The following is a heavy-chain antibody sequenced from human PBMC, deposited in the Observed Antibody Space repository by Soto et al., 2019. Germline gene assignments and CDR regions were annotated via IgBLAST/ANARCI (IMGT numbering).Heavy chain of an antibody. Sequence: EVRLLESGGGLAQPGGSRRLSCAASGFTFSSSAMNWVRQAPGKGLEWVSSIRVGGGDTFYADSVRGRFTVSRDISRNTLSLQINSLRAEDTAIYYCAKCSVGTVRTSGWCNWFDPWGQGTLVTVSS. CDR2: IRVGGGDT. CDR1: GFTFSSSA. V-gene: IGHV3-23*01. CDR3: AKCSVGTVRTSGWCNWFDP. D-gene: IGHD6-19*01. J-gene: IGHJ5*02.